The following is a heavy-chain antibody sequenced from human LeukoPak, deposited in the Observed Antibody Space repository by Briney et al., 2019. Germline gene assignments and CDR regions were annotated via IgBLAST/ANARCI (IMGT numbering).Heavy chain of an antibody. V-gene: IGHV4-4*07. CDR2: IYTRGST. Sequence: SETLSLTCIVSGYSISSGYYWSWIRQPAGKGLEWIGRIYTRGSTNYNPSLKSRVTMSVDASKNQFSLKLSSVTAADTAVYYCARDPGREIFDYWGQGTLVTVSS. J-gene: IGHJ4*02. D-gene: IGHD1-26*01. CDR1: GYSISSGYY. CDR3: ARDPGREIFDY.